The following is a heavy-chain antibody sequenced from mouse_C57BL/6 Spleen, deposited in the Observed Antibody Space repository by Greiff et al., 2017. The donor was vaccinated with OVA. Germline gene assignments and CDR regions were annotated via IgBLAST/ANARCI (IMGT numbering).Heavy chain of an antibody. V-gene: IGHV14-4*01. CDR1: GFNIKDDY. CDR3: TTVHYYGSSYEDY. D-gene: IGHD1-1*01. J-gene: IGHJ2*01. Sequence: EVQLQESGAELVRPGASVKLSCTASGFNIKDDYMHWVKQRPEQGLEWIGWIDPENGDTEYASKFQGKATITADTSSNTAYLQISSLTSEDTAVYYCTTVHYYGSSYEDYWGQGTTLTVSS. CDR2: IDPENGDT.